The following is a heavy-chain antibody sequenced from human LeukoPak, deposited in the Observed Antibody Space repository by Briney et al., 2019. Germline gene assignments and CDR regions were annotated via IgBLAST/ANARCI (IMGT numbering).Heavy chain of an antibody. CDR2: INSDGSST. J-gene: IGHJ4*02. D-gene: IGHD6-19*01. V-gene: IGHV3-74*01. Sequence: GGSLRLSCAASGFTFSSYWMHWVRQAPGKGLVWVSRINSDGSSTSYADSVKGRFTISRDNAKNMLYLQMNSLRAEDTAVYYCARVSVAGTGRDYWGQGTLVTVSS. CDR3: ARVSVAGTGRDY. CDR1: GFTFSSYW.